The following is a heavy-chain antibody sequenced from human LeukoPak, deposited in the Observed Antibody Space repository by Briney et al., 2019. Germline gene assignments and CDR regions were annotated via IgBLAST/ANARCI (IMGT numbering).Heavy chain of an antibody. CDR2: INPNSGGT. CDR1: GYTFTGYY. V-gene: IGHV1-2*02. J-gene: IGHJ6*03. Sequence: SVTVSCKASGYTFTGYYMHWLRQPPGQGLEWMGWINPNSGGTNYAQKFQGRVTMTRDTSIRTAYMELSRLRSDDTAVYYCASHPPRYFGVVTDYYYMDVWGKGTTVTVYS. D-gene: IGHD3-3*01. CDR3: ASHPPRYFGVVTDYYYMDV.